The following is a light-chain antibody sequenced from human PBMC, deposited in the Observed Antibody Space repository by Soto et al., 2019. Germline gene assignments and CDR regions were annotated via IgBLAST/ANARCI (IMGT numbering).Light chain of an antibody. CDR1: TSNIGRNT. Sequence: QSALTQPPSASGAPGQKVTISCSGSTSNIGRNTVNWYQQLPGATPKLLIYSTRDRASGVPDRFSGSKSGTSASLEISGVQSGDEADYYCAAWDDSLNGHYVFGTGTKVTAL. CDR3: AAWDDSLNGHYV. CDR2: STR. V-gene: IGLV1-44*01. J-gene: IGLJ1*01.